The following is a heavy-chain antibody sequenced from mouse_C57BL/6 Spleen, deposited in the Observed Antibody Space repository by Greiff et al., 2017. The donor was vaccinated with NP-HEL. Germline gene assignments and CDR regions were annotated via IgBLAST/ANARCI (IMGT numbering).Heavy chain of an antibody. Sequence: DVKLQESGPELVKPGASVKISCKASGYTFTDYYMNWVKQSHGKSLEWIGDINPNNGGTSYNQKFKGKATLTVDKSSSTAYMELRSLTSEDSAVYYCARSRGGYFDYWGQGTTLTVSS. V-gene: IGHV1-26*01. CDR3: ARSRGGYFDY. J-gene: IGHJ2*01. D-gene: IGHD1-1*02. CDR2: INPNNGGT. CDR1: GYTFTDYY.